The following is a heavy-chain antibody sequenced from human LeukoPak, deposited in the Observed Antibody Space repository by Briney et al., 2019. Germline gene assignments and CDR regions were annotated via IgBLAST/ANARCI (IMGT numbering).Heavy chain of an antibody. D-gene: IGHD1-14*01. CDR2: IYHSGST. Sequence: PSETLSLTCAVSGSSISSGGYSWSWIRQPPGKGLEWIGYIYHSGSTYYNPSLKSRVTTSVDRSKNQFSLKLSSVTAADTAVYYCARVVNRALYFDYWGQGTLVTVSS. CDR1: GSSISSGGYS. J-gene: IGHJ4*02. CDR3: ARVVNRALYFDY. V-gene: IGHV4-30-2*01.